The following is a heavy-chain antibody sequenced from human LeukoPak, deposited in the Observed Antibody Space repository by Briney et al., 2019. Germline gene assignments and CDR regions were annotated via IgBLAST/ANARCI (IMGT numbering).Heavy chain of an antibody. J-gene: IGHJ4*02. D-gene: IGHD6-6*01. Sequence: GASLKISCKGSGSSFTSYWIGWVRQLPGKGLEWMGIIYPGDSDTRYSPSFQGQVTISADKSISTAYLQWSSLKASDTAMYYCARELGYSSSSGVGGDYWGQGTLVTVSS. CDR1: GSSFTSYW. V-gene: IGHV5-51*01. CDR2: IYPGDSDT. CDR3: ARELGYSSSSGVGGDY.